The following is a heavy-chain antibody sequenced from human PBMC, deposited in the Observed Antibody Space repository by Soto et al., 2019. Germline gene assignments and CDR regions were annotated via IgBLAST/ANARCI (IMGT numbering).Heavy chain of an antibody. J-gene: IGHJ6*02. CDR1: GGTCGTYA. Sequence: QVQLVQSGAEVKKPGSSVRVSCKAPGGTCGTYAINWVRQAPGQGLEWMGRIIPILGTANYAQMFQGRVTITADESTSTAYMELSSLRSEDRAVYYCARDDSNYPGRYGMDVWGQGTTVTVSS. CDR3: ARDDSNYPGRYGMDV. D-gene: IGHD4-4*01. V-gene: IGHV1-69*11. CDR2: IIPILGTA.